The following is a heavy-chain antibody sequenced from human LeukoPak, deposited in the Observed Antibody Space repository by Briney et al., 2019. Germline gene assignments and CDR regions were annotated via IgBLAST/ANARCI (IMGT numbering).Heavy chain of an antibody. CDR2: INSDGSTT. CDR1: GFTFSSYW. Sequence: SGGSLRLSCAASGFTFSSYWMHWVRQAPGKGLVWVSRINSDGSTTNYADSVKGRFTISRDNAKNTLYLQMNSLRAEDTAVYYCARRSSGGPPYYFDYWGQGTLVTVSS. CDR3: ARRSSGGPPYYFDY. D-gene: IGHD3-22*01. J-gene: IGHJ4*02. V-gene: IGHV3-74*01.